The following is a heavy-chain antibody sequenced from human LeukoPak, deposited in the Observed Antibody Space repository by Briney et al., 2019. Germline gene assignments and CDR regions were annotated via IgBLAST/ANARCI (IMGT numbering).Heavy chain of an antibody. CDR1: GFTFSNAW. CDR2: IKEDGSEK. V-gene: IGHV3-7*01. D-gene: IGHD3-16*01. CDR3: VRSYDR. J-gene: IGHJ4*02. Sequence: GGSLRLSCVASGFTFSNAWMTWVRQAPGKGLEWVANIKEDGSEKYYVDSVEGRFTISRDNAKKSPYLQMNSLRAEDTAVYYCVRSYDRWGQGTLVTVSS.